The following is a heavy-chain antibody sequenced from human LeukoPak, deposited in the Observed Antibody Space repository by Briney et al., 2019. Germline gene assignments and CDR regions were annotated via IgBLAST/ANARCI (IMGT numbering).Heavy chain of an antibody. J-gene: IGHJ2*01. CDR2: ISNGGGYT. CDR1: GFTFSSFA. Sequence: PGGSLRLSCAASGFTFSSFAMTWVRQAPGKGLEWVSAISNGGGYTYYADSVKGRFTISRDNSMNTLYLQMNSLRAEDTAVYYCAKPGGSGSYGVWYFDLWGRGTLVTVSS. D-gene: IGHD1-26*01. V-gene: IGHV3-23*01. CDR3: AKPGGSGSYGVWYFDL.